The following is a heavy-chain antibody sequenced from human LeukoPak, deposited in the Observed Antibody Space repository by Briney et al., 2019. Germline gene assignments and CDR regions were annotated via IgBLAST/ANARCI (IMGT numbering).Heavy chain of an antibody. D-gene: IGHD6-6*01. CDR3: ARVVGSSSSFDY. Sequence: SQTLSLMCAISGDSVSSNSAAWNSIRQSPSRGLEWLGRTYYRSKWYNDYAVSVKSRITINPDTSKNQFSLQLNSVTPEDTAVYYWARVVGSSSSFDYWGQGTLVTVSS. CDR1: GDSVSSNSAA. J-gene: IGHJ4*02. V-gene: IGHV6-1*01. CDR2: TYYRSKWYN.